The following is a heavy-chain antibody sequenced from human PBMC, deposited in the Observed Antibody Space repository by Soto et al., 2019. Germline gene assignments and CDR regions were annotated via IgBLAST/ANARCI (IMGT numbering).Heavy chain of an antibody. Sequence: QVQLVQSGAEVKKAGASVKVSCKASGHTFTSYYMHWVRQAPGQGLEWMGIINPSGGSITIAQKIQGRVTMTRDTSTSTVYMELSSLRSEDTAVYYCAREGPAVSTGSYYYYGMDVWGQGTTVTVSS. D-gene: IGHD2-2*01. V-gene: IGHV1-46*01. CDR1: GHTFTSYY. CDR2: INPSGGSI. J-gene: IGHJ6*02. CDR3: AREGPAVSTGSYYYYGMDV.